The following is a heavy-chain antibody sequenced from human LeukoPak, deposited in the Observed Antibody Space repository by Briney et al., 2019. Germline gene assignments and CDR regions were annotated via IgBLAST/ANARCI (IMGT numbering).Heavy chain of an antibody. CDR1: GFTFSSYD. CDR2: IGTAGDT. Sequence: PGGSLRLSCAASGFTFSSYDMHWVRQATGKGLEWVSAIGTAGDTYYPGSVKGRFTISRENAKNSLYLQMNSLRAGDTAVYYCARAVKQWRNYYYYYYMDVWGKGTTVTISS. J-gene: IGHJ6*03. D-gene: IGHD6-19*01. V-gene: IGHV3-13*01. CDR3: ARAVKQWRNYYYYYYMDV.